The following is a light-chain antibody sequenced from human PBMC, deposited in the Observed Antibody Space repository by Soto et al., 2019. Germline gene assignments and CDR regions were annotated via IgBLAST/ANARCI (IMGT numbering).Light chain of an antibody. Sequence: EIVLTQSPGTLSLSPGERATLSCRASQSVSSNNLAWYQQKPGQAPRLLIFGASSRATGIPDRFSGSGSGTDFTLTISRLEPEDFAVYSCQQYGRSPYTFDQGTKLEIK. CDR3: QQYGRSPYT. V-gene: IGKV3-20*01. CDR2: GAS. CDR1: QSVSSNN. J-gene: IGKJ2*01.